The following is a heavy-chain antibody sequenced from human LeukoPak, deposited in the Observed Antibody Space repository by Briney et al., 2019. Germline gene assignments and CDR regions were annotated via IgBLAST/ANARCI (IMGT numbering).Heavy chain of an antibody. Sequence: SETLSLTCTVSGGSISTYYWVWIRQSPGKGLEWIGYVSYSGNTNYNPSLKSRVTISVDTSKNQLSPKLSFMTAADTAVYYCARAGYCSATTCQWVPLVWGQGTTVTVSS. CDR1: GGSISTYY. J-gene: IGHJ6*02. CDR3: ARAGYCSATTCQWVPLV. V-gene: IGHV4-59*01. D-gene: IGHD6-19*01. CDR2: VSYSGNT.